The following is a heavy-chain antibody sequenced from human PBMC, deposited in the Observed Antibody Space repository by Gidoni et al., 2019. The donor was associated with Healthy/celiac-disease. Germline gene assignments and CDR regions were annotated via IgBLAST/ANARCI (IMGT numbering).Heavy chain of an antibody. J-gene: IGHJ6*04. CDR3: ARGRFKKSYYYGMDV. CDR1: GFTFSSYS. Sequence: EVQLVESGGGLVQPGGSLRLSCAASGFTFSSYSMNWVRQAPGKGLEWGSYISSSSSTIYYADSVKGRFTISRDNAKNSLYLQMNSLRAEDTAVYYCARGRFKKSYYYGMDVWGKGTTVTVSS. D-gene: IGHD3-16*01. CDR2: ISSSSSTI. V-gene: IGHV3-48*01.